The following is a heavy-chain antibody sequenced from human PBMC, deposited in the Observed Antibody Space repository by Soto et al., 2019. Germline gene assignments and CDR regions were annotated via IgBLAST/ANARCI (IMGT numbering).Heavy chain of an antibody. V-gene: IGHV4-34*02. CDR3: ARGSGIVALPGELEDVKYDY. CDR2: INESGST. D-gene: IGHD1-1*01. J-gene: IGHJ4*02. CDR1: GQSFSGHS. Sequence: QVQLQQWGAGLVKPSETLSLSCAVYGQSFSGHSWAWIRQPPGKGLEWIGEINESGSTYYNPSLKGRVTLSGDTYKNQFSLKLSSVSAADTAAYFCARGSGIVALPGELEDVKYDYWGQGTLVNVSS.